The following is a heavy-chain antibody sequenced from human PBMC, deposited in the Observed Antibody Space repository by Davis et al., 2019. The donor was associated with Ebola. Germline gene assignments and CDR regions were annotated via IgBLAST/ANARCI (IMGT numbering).Heavy chain of an antibody. V-gene: IGHV4-59*01. CDR2: IHYSGGT. CDR3: ARGAGAAVAQLL. Sequence: MPSETLSLTCTVSGGSIISYSWSWIRQPPGKGLEWIGYIHYSGGTTYNPSLKSRVTISVDTSQNQFSLKLTSVTAADTAVYYCARGAGAAVAQLLWGQGTMVTVSS. D-gene: IGHD6-19*01. J-gene: IGHJ3*01. CDR1: GGSIISYS.